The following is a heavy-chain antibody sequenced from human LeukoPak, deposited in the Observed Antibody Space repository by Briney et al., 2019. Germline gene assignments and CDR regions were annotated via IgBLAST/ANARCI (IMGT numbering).Heavy chain of an antibody. CDR1: GFTFSSYG. V-gene: IGHV3-33*01. CDR3: ARHLGYSYGPDY. D-gene: IGHD5-18*01. Sequence: GGSLRLSCAASGFTFSSYGMHWVRQAPGKGLEWVAVIWYDGSNKYYADSVKGRFTISRDNSKNTLYLQMNSLRAEDTAVYYCARHLGYSYGPDYWGQGTLVTVSS. J-gene: IGHJ4*02. CDR2: IWYDGSNK.